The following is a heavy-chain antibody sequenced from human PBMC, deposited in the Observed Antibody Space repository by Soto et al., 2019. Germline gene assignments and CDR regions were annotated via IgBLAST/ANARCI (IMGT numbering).Heavy chain of an antibody. CDR2: ISYDGSNK. Sequence: PGGSLRLSCAASGFTFSSYAMHWVRQAPGKGLEWVAVISYDGSNKYYADSVKGRFTISRGNSKNTLYLQMNSLRAEDTAVYYCARGTTAMTSYFDYWGQGTLVTVSS. CDR1: GFTFSSYA. J-gene: IGHJ4*02. CDR3: ARGTTAMTSYFDY. V-gene: IGHV3-30-3*01. D-gene: IGHD5-18*01.